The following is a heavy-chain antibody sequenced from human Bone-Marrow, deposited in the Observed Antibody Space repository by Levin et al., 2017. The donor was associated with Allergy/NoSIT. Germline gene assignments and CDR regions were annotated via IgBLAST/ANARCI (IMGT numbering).Heavy chain of an antibody. CDR2: INSDGSSI. D-gene: IGHD3-10*01. CDR3: AKDDIIMLSS. V-gene: IGHV3-74*01. J-gene: IGHJ4*02. CDR1: GFNFSNFW. Sequence: PGESLKISCTTSGFNFSNFWMHWVRQVPGKGLVWVSRINSDGSSIDYADSVKGRFTISRDSAKKTLSLQMNNLRAEDTAVYYCAKDDIIMLSSWGQGTLVTVSS.